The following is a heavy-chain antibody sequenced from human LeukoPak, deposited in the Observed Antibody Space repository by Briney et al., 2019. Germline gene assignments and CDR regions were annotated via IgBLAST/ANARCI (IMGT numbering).Heavy chain of an antibody. Sequence: PGGSLRLSCAASGFTFSSYAMSWVRQAPGKGLEWVSAISGSGGSTYYADSVKGRFTISRDNSKNTLYLQMNSLRAEDTAVHYCAKDSLGYSSGFDAFDIWGQGTMVTVSS. CDR2: ISGSGGST. CDR1: GFTFSSYA. D-gene: IGHD6-19*01. CDR3: AKDSLGYSSGFDAFDI. V-gene: IGHV3-23*01. J-gene: IGHJ3*02.